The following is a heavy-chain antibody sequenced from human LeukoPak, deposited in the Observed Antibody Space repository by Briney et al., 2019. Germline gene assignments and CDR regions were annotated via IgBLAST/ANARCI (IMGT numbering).Heavy chain of an antibody. Sequence: SETLSLTCTVSGYSISSGYCWGWIRQPPGKGLEWIGSIYHSGSTYYNPSLKSRVTISVDTSKNQFSLKLSSVTAADTAVYYCARRGGSPLGAFDIWGQGTMVTVSS. CDR2: IYHSGST. D-gene: IGHD1-26*01. V-gene: IGHV4-38-2*02. J-gene: IGHJ3*02. CDR1: GYSISSGYC. CDR3: ARRGGSPLGAFDI.